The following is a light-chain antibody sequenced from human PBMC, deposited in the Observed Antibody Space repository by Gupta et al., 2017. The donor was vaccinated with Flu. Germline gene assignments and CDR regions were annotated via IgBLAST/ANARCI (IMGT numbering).Light chain of an antibody. V-gene: IGKV4-1*01. J-gene: IGKJ1*01. CDR3: HQYTTTPWT. CDR2: WAS. CDR1: YSSNNKNY. Sequence: YSSNNKNYLAWYQHKSGQPPRLLIYWASTRESGVPDRFSGSGSGTDFTLTISSLQAEDVAVYYCHQYTTTPWTFGQGTKVEIK.